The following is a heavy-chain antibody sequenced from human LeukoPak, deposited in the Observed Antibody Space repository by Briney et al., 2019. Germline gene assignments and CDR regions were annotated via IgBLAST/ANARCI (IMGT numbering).Heavy chain of an antibody. D-gene: IGHD3-9*01. CDR2: ISNSGSTI. CDR3: ARGGAILTAYFSSGRNRMYHFDS. Sequence: GGSLRLSCAASGFIFSSYEMSWGRDVLGEGRWWSSYISNSGSTIYYADSVKGRFTISRGNARNSLYLQMSSLRAEDTALYYCARGGAILTAYFSSGRNRMYHFDSWGQGTLVTVSS. V-gene: IGHV3-48*03. CDR1: GFIFSSYE. J-gene: IGHJ4*02.